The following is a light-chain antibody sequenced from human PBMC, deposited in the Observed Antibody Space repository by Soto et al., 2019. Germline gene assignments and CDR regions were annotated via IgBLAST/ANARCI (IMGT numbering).Light chain of an antibody. J-gene: IGKJ2*01. CDR3: QQSYSTPKYT. CDR2: AAS. CDR1: QSISSY. V-gene: IGKV1-39*01. Sequence: DIQMTQSPSSLSASVGDRVTITCRASQSISSYLNWYQQKPVKAPKLLIYAASSLQSGVRSRFSGSGSGTDFTRTISSLHPADFATYYCQQSYSTPKYTFGHGNKLEIK.